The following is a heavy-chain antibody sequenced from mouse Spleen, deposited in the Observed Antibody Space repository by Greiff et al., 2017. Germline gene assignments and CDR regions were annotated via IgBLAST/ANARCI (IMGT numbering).Heavy chain of an antibody. CDR2: IYPSDSET. V-gene: IGHV1-61*01. Sequence: VPLQQPGAELVRPGSSVKLSCKASGYTFTSYWMDWVKQRPGQGLEWIGHIYPSDSETHYNQKFKDKATLTVDKSSSTAYMQHSSLTSEDSTVYYCARGEWDGGSYFDYWGQGTTLTVSS. J-gene: IGHJ2*01. D-gene: IGHD4-1*01. CDR1: GYTFTSYW. CDR3: ARGEWDGGSYFDY.